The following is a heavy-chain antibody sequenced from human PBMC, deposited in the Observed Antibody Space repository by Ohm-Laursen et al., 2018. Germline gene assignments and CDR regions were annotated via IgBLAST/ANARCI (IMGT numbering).Heavy chain of an antibody. CDR1: GGSISSYY. D-gene: IGHD5-12*01. J-gene: IGHJ4*02. V-gene: IGHV4-59*01. CDR3: ARDLSSGRGFDY. CDR2: IYYSGST. Sequence: PSETLSLTCTVSGGSISSYYWSWIRQPPGKGLEWIGYIYYSGSTNYNPSLKSRVTISVDTSKNQFSLKLSSVTAADTAVYYCARDLSSGRGFDYWGQGTLVTVSS.